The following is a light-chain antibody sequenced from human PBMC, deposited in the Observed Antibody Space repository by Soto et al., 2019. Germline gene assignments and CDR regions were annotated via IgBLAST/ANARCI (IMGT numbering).Light chain of an antibody. CDR2: GNS. Sequence: QSALTQPPSVSGAPGQRVTISCTGRSSNIGAGYGVHWYQQLPGTAPKLLIYGNSNRPSGVPDRFSGSKSGTSASLAITGLQAEDEADYYCQSYDSSLSGWVFGGGTKLTVL. J-gene: IGLJ3*02. CDR3: QSYDSSLSGWV. V-gene: IGLV1-40*01. CDR1: SSNIGAGYG.